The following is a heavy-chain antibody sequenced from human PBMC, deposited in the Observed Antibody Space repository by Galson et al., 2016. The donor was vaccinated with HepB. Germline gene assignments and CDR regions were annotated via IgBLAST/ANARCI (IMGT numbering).Heavy chain of an antibody. Sequence: SLRLSCAASEFPFSTYGMHWVRQAPGKGLEWVATIRQDGNEKYYVDSVRGRFTISRDSAKNSLFLQMNSLRVDDTAVYYCAREGVRYFDWLLYGAFDYWGQGALVTVSS. CDR1: EFPFSTYG. CDR2: IRQDGNEK. CDR3: AREGVRYFDWLLYGAFDY. D-gene: IGHD3-9*01. V-gene: IGHV3-7*03. J-gene: IGHJ4*02.